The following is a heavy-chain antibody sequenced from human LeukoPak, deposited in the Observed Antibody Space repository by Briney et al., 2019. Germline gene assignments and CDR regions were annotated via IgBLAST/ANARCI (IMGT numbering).Heavy chain of an antibody. CDR2: IHTSGIT. D-gene: IGHD3-22*01. J-gene: IGHJ4*02. V-gene: IGHV4-4*07. CDR3: ARDTYYYDSSGYSQLDY. Sequence: PSETLSLTCTVSGGSITRYYWSWIRQPAGKGLEWIGRIHTSGITNYNPSLKSRVTMSVDTSKNQFSLKLSSVTAADTAVYYCARDTYYYDSSGYSQLDYWGQGTLVTVSS. CDR1: GGSITRYY.